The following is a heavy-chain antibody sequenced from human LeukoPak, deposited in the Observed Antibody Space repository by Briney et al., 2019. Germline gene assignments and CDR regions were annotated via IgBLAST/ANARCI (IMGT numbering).Heavy chain of an antibody. J-gene: IGHJ3*01. D-gene: IGHD5-18*01. CDR2: ISSTGSTI. Sequence: GGSLRLSCAGSGFIFSSYEMNWVRQAPGKGLEWVSYISSTGSTIYYADSVKGRFTISRDNAKNSLYLQMNSLRAEDTAVYYCGGDHTGDDAFDVWGQGTMVTVSS. CDR3: GGDHTGDDAFDV. V-gene: IGHV3-48*03. CDR1: GFIFSSYE.